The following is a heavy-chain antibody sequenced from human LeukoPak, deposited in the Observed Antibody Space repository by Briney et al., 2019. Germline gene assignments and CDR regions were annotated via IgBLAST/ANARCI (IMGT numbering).Heavy chain of an antibody. D-gene: IGHD3-16*01. Sequence: PSETLSLTCIVSGGSISSSSYFWVWIRQPPGKGLEWIGSIDSGGTTCYNPSLKSRISMSVDTSKNHFSLKLRSVAAADTAVYFCARLWGKVEYWGQGTLVTISS. J-gene: IGHJ4*02. CDR2: IDSGGTT. CDR1: GGSISSSSYF. V-gene: IGHV4-39*02. CDR3: ARLWGKVEY.